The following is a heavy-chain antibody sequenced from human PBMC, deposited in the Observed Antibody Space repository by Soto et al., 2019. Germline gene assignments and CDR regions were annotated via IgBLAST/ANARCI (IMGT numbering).Heavy chain of an antibody. Sequence: SDTLALTCTFSGGSIISNYWTGIRQPPGNGPEWIGYVYNSGSTNYNPSLKSRVTISEDTSKSQFSLKVNSMTAADTAVYYCARYRREAVAGYTLDNWGQGILVTVSS. CDR3: ARYRREAVAGYTLDN. V-gene: IGHV4-59*07. D-gene: IGHD6-13*01. CDR1: GGSIISNY. J-gene: IGHJ4*02. CDR2: VYNSGST.